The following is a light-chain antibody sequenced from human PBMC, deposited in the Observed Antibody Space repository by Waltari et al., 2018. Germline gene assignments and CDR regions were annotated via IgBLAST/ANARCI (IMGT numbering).Light chain of an antibody. CDR3: QHYVSLPAT. V-gene: IGKV3-20*01. CDR2: GAS. CDR1: QSISKY. Sequence: EIVLTQYPGTLTLSPGDRATLSYRASQSISKYLAWYQQKPGQTPRLLIYGASSTATGIPDRFSGSGSGTDFSLTSSRLEPEDFAVYYCQHYVSLPATFGQGTKVEIE. J-gene: IGKJ1*01.